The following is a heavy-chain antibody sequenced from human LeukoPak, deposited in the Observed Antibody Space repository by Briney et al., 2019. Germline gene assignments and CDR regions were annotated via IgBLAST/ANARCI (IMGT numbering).Heavy chain of an antibody. D-gene: IGHD6-19*01. CDR3: AREEGSSGWYRLFDY. V-gene: IGHV4-61*01. CDR1: GGSVSSGSYY. Sequence: SETLSLTRTVSGGSVSSGSYYWSWIRQPPGKGLEWIGYIYYSGSTNYNPSLKSRVTISVDTSKNQFSLKLSSVTAADTAVYYCAREEGSSGWYRLFDYWGQGTLVTVSS. J-gene: IGHJ4*02. CDR2: IYYSGST.